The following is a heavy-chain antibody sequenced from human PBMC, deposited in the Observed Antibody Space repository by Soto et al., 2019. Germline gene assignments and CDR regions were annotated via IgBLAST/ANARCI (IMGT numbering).Heavy chain of an antibody. CDR3: ARDRVLRFLEWPIHYGMDV. D-gene: IGHD3-3*01. CDR1: GFTFSSYA. CDR2: ISYDGSNK. J-gene: IGHJ6*02. Sequence: GGSLRLSCAASGFTFSSYAMHWVRQAPGKGREWVAVISYDGSNKYYADSVKGRFTISRDNSKNTLYLQMNSLRAEDTAAYYCARDRVLRFLEWPIHYGMDVWGQGNTVTVS. V-gene: IGHV3-30-3*01.